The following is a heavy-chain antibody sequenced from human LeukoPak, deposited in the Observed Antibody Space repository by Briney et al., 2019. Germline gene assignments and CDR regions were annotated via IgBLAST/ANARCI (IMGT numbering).Heavy chain of an antibody. Sequence: GGSLRLSCAASGFTFSSYWMHWVRQAPGEGLVWVSRINSDGSSTSYADSVKGRFTISRDNAKNTLYLQMNSLRAEDTAVYYCARGDYYGSGSYYYTKTPLIDYWGQGTLVTVSS. V-gene: IGHV3-74*01. CDR1: GFTFSSYW. CDR2: INSDGSST. J-gene: IGHJ4*02. D-gene: IGHD3-10*01. CDR3: ARGDYYGSGSYYYTKTPLIDY.